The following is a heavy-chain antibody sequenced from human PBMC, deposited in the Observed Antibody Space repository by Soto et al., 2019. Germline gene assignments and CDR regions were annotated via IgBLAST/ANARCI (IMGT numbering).Heavy chain of an antibody. CDR3: ARDGAVAGPPSYMDV. CDR2: FNPNSGGT. CDR1: GYTFTGYY. V-gene: IGHV1-2*04. Sequence: GASVKVSCKASGYTFTGYYMHWVRQAPGQGLEWMGWFNPNSGGTNYAQKFQGWVTMTRDTSISTAYMELSRLRSDDTAVYYCARDGAVAGPPSYMDVWGKGTTVTVSS. D-gene: IGHD6-19*01. J-gene: IGHJ6*03.